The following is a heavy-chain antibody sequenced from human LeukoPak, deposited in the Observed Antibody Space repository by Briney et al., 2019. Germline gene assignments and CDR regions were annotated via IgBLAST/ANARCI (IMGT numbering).Heavy chain of an antibody. Sequence: SETLSLTCTVSGYSISSGYYWGWIRQPPGTGLEWIGSIYHSGRTFYNPSLKSRVTISVDTSKNQFSLQLSSVTAADTAVYCCARRYCSGGPCYSERGAFDIWGQGTMVTVSS. J-gene: IGHJ3*02. D-gene: IGHD2-15*01. V-gene: IGHV4-38-2*02. CDR3: ARRYCSGGPCYSERGAFDI. CDR2: IYHSGRT. CDR1: GYSISSGYY.